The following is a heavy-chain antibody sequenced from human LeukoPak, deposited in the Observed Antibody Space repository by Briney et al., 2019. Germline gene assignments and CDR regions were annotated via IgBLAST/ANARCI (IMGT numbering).Heavy chain of an antibody. D-gene: IGHD6-6*01. CDR1: GGSLSSYY. Sequence: SETLSLTCTVSGGSLSSYYWSWIRQPPGKGLEWIGYIYYSGTTHYNPSLKSRVTISVDTSTNQFSLKLSSVTTADTAVYYCVREIAARAFDYWGQGTLVTVSS. CDR3: VREIAARAFDY. CDR2: IYYSGTT. V-gene: IGHV4-59*01. J-gene: IGHJ4*02.